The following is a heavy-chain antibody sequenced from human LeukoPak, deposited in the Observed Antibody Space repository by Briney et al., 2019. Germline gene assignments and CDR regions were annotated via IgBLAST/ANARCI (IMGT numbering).Heavy chain of an antibody. D-gene: IGHD1-26*01. CDR1: AYSISSDYY. Sequence: SETLSLTCAVSAYSISSDYYWGWIRQPPGKGLEWIGTIYHSGTTYYNPSLKSRVTISVDTSKNQFSLKLSSVTAADAAVYYCVRHGSGRYYYYYMDVWGKGTTVTVSS. J-gene: IGHJ6*03. CDR3: VRHGSGRYYYYYMDV. CDR2: IYHSGTT. V-gene: IGHV4-38-2*01.